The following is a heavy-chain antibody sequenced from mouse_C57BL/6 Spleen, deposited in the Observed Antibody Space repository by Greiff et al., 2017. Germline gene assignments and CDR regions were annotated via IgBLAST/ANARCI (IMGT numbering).Heavy chain of an antibody. CDR1: GYTFTSYW. J-gene: IGHJ4*01. CDR3: ARSGLYGLYYYAMDY. D-gene: IGHD2-12*01. CDR2: IDPSDSYT. V-gene: IGHV1-59*01. Sequence: QVQLQQPGAELVRPGPSVKLSCKASGYTFTSYWMHWVKQRPGQGLEWIGVIDPSDSYTNYNQKFKGKATLTVDTSSSTAYMQLSSLTSEDSAVYYCARSGLYGLYYYAMDYWGQGTSVTVSS.